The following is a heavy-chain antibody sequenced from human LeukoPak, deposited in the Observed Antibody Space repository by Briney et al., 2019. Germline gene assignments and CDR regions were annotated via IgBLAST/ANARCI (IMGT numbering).Heavy chain of an antibody. CDR2: IYYSGST. J-gene: IGHJ4*02. Sequence: SWIRQPPGKGLEWIGYIYYSGSTYYNPSLKSRVTISVDTSKNQFSLKLSSVTAADTAVYYCARDYYDSSVGTDYWGQGTLVTVSS. D-gene: IGHD3-22*01. CDR3: ARDYYDSSVGTDY. V-gene: IGHV4-30-4*01.